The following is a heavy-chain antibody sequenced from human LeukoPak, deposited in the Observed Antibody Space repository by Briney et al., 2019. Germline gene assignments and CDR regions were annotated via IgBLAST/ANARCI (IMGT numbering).Heavy chain of an antibody. V-gene: IGHV4-38-2*02. Sequence: PSETLSLTCSVSGYSISSGYYWGWIRQPPGKGLEWIGTIYHSESPYYNPSLKSRVTISVDTSKNQFSLKLRSLTAADTAVYYCAREVRAAAGTWYYDSSGYYLNDYWGQGTLVTVSS. D-gene: IGHD3-22*01. CDR2: IYHSESP. CDR1: GYSISSGYY. CDR3: AREVRAAAGTWYYDSSGYYLNDY. J-gene: IGHJ4*02.